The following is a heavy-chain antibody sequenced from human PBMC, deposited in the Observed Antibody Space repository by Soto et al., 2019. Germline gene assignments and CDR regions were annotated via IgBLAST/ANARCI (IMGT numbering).Heavy chain of an antibody. CDR2: IYYSGST. V-gene: IGHV4-31*03. J-gene: IGHJ6*02. Sequence: SETLSLTCTVSGGSISSGGYYWSWIRQHPGKGLEWIGYIYYSGSTYYNPSLKSRVTISVDTSKKQLSMKLSSVTAADTAVYYCAASCVGCGGFNYYGMDVWGQGTTVT. CDR3: AASCVGCGGFNYYGMDV. CDR1: GGSISSGGYY. D-gene: IGHD2-21*01.